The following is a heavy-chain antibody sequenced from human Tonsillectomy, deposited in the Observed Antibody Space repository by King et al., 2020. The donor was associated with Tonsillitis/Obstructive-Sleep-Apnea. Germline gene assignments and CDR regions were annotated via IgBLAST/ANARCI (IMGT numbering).Heavy chain of an antibody. J-gene: IGHJ1*01. D-gene: IGHD2-2*01. CDR3: ARGGVVRNLQH. CDR2: IYYSGST. V-gene: IGHV4-59*01. Sequence: VQLQESGPGLVKPSETLSLTCTVSGGPISSYYWSWIRQPPGKGLEWIGYIYYSGSTNYNPSLKSRVTISVDTTKNQFSLKLSSVTAADTAVYYCARGGVVRNLQHWGQGTLVTVSS. CDR1: GGPISSYY.